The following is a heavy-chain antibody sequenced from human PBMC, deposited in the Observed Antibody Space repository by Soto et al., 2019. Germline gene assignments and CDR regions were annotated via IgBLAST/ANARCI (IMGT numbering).Heavy chain of an antibody. V-gene: IGHV4-30-4*01. J-gene: IGHJ6*02. CDR2: IYYSGST. Sequence: PSETLSLTCTVSGGSISSGDYYWSWIRQPPGRGLEWIGYIYYSGSTYYNPSLKSRVTISVDTSKNQFSLKLSSVTAADTAVYYCARDRYVDTAMVADYYYGMDVWGQGTTVTVSS. D-gene: IGHD5-18*01. CDR1: GGSISSGDYY. CDR3: ARDRYVDTAMVADYYYGMDV.